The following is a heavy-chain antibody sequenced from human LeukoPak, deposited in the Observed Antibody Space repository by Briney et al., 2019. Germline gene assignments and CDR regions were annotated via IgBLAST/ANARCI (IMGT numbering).Heavy chain of an antibody. CDR2: IYTSGGT. D-gene: IGHD3-22*01. V-gene: IGHV4-4*07. J-gene: IGHJ4*02. Sequence: SETLSLTCTVSGGTISSYYWSWIRQPAGKGLEWIGRIYTSGGTNYNPSLKSRVTMSIDTSKNQFSLKLSSVTAADTAVYYCARDYYDSTGYYYALWGQGTLVTVSS. CDR1: GGTISSYY. CDR3: ARDYYDSTGYYYAL.